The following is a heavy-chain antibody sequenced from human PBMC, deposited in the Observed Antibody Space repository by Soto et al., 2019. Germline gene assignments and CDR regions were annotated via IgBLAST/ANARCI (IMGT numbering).Heavy chain of an antibody. Sequence: SETLSLTCTVSGDSISSGDYYWSWIRQPPGKGLEWIGYIYYSGSTYYNPSLKSRVTISVDTSKNQFSLKLSSVTAADTAVYYFASHYDFWSGYFDYWGQGTLVTVSS. CDR3: ASHYDFWSGYFDY. J-gene: IGHJ4*02. CDR2: IYYSGST. V-gene: IGHV4-30-4*01. CDR1: GDSISSGDYY. D-gene: IGHD3-3*01.